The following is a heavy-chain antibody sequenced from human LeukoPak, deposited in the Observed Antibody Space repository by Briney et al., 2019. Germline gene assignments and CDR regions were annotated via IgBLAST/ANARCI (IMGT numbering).Heavy chain of an antibody. CDR3: ASQLGYCSGGSCSRNYYYYGMDA. J-gene: IGHJ6*02. CDR1: GGSFSGYY. CDR2: INHSGST. D-gene: IGHD2-15*01. Sequence: PSETLSLTCAVYGGSFSGYYWSWIRQPPGKGLEWIEEINHSGSTNYNPSLKSRVTISVDTSKNQFSLKLSSVTAADTAVYYCASQLGYCSGGSCSRNYYYYGMDAWGQGTTVTVSS. V-gene: IGHV4-34*01.